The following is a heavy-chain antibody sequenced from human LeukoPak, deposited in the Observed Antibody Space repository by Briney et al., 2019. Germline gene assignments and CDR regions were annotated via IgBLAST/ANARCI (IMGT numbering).Heavy chain of an antibody. CDR1: GFTFRNSA. Sequence: PGGSLRLSCAASGFTFRNSAMSWARQAPGKGLEWVSGISGSGGSTYYADSVKGRFSISRDNSKNTLYMQMNSLRTEDTAVYYCAKGHYSTSDWGQGTLVTVSS. J-gene: IGHJ4*02. V-gene: IGHV3-23*01. CDR3: AKGHYSTSD. CDR2: ISGSGGST. D-gene: IGHD2-2*01.